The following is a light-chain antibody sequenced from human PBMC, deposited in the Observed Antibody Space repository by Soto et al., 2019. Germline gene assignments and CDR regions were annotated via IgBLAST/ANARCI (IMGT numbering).Light chain of an antibody. CDR2: KAS. CDR3: QQYDTYWWT. J-gene: IGKJ1*01. CDR1: QSVSTW. Sequence: DIQMTQSPSTLSASAGDRVTITCRASQSVSTWLSWYQQKPGKAPKLLIYKASSLESGVPSRFSGSGSGTEFKLTISSLQPDDFATYYCQQYDTYWWTFGQGTQVPIK. V-gene: IGKV1-5*03.